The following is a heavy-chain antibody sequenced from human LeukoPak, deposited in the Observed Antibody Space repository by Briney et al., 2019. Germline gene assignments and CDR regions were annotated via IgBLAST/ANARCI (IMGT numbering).Heavy chain of an antibody. J-gene: IGHJ3*02. CDR1: GYTFTGYY. V-gene: IGHV1-2*02. Sequence: GASVKVSCKASGYTFTGYYMHWVRQAPGQGLEWMGWINPNSGGTNYAQKFQGRVTMTRDTSISTAYMELSRLRSDDTAVYYCARGNRYYYDSSGYYQGAAFDIWGQGTMVTVSS. D-gene: IGHD3-22*01. CDR2: INPNSGGT. CDR3: ARGNRYYYDSSGYYQGAAFDI.